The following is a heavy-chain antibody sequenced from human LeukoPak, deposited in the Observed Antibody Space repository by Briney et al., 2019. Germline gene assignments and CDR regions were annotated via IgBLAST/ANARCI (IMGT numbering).Heavy chain of an antibody. CDR3: AKTPIPLLWFGEPWDAFDI. CDR1: GFTFSSYA. D-gene: IGHD3-10*01. Sequence: PGGSLRLSCAASGFTFSSYAMSWVRQAPGKGLEWVSAISGSGGSTYYADSVKGRFTISRDNSKNTLYLQMNSLRAEDTAVYYCAKTPIPLLWFGEPWDAFDIWGQGTMVTVSS. J-gene: IGHJ3*02. CDR2: ISGSGGST. V-gene: IGHV3-23*01.